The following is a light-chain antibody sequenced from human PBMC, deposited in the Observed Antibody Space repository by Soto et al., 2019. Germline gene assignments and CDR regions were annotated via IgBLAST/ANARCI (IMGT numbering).Light chain of an antibody. V-gene: IGKV3-15*01. CDR2: GAS. CDR1: QNILSN. J-gene: IGKJ5*01. CDR3: QQSTNWPIT. Sequence: EVVMTQSPATLSLSPGERSTLSCRASQNILSNLAWYQQKPGQAPRLLIYGASTRATGIPARFSGSGYGTEFTLTIRSLQSEDFELYSCQQSTNWPITFGEGTRPAIK.